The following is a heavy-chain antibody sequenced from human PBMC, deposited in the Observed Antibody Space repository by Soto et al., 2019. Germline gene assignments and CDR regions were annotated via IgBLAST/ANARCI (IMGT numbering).Heavy chain of an antibody. CDR1: GGSISSGGYS. CDR3: ARGREYNSRYHFDY. Sequence: QLQLQESGSGLVKPSQTLSLTCAVSGGSISSGGYSWSWIRQPPGKGLEWIGYIFHIGSSSYDPAIKTRVTMSVDRSKNQFSLKLISVTAADTAVYYCARGREYNSRYHFDYWGQGTLVTVSS. D-gene: IGHD1-1*01. V-gene: IGHV4-30-2*01. CDR2: IFHIGSS. J-gene: IGHJ4*02.